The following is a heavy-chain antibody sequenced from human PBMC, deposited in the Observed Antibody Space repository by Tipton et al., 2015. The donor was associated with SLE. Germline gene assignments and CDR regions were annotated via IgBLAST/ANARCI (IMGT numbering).Heavy chain of an antibody. D-gene: IGHD1-26*01. J-gene: IGHJ6*02. Sequence: TLSLTCTVSGGSISSGSYYWSWIRQPAGKGLEWIGYIYISGSTNYNPSLKSRVTISVDTSKNQFSLKLSSVTAADTAVYYCAREGGGAPYYYYYGMDVWGQGTTVTVSS. CDR3: AREGGGAPYYYYYGMDV. CDR2: IYISGST. V-gene: IGHV4-61*09. CDR1: GGSISSGSYY.